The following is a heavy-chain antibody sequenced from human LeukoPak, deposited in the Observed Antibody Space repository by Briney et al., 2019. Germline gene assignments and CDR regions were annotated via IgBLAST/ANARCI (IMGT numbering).Heavy chain of an antibody. D-gene: IGHD3-3*01. CDR1: GGSFSGYH. CDR3: ARGPFWEYYFDY. V-gene: IGHV4-34*01. Sequence: SETLSLTCAVYGGSFSGYHWSWIRQPPGKGLEWIGEINHSGSTNYNPSLKSRVTISVDTSKNQFSLKLSSVTAADTAVYYCARGPFWEYYFDYWGQGTLVTVSS. J-gene: IGHJ4*02. CDR2: INHSGST.